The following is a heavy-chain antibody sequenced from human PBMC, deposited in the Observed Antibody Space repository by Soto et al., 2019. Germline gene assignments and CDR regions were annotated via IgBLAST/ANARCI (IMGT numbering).Heavy chain of an antibody. V-gene: IGHV1-69*13. CDR3: ARLLEWPAGDWFDP. Sequence: SVKVSCKASGGTFSSYAISWVRQAPGQGLEWMGGIIPIFGTANYAQKFQGRVTITADESTSTAYMELSSLRSEDTAVYYCARLLEWPAGDWFDPWGQGTLVTVSS. CDR1: GGTFSSYA. CDR2: IIPIFGTA. J-gene: IGHJ5*02. D-gene: IGHD3-3*01.